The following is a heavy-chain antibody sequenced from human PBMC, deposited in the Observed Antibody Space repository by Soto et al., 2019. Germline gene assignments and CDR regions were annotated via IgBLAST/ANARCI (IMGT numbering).Heavy chain of an antibody. Sequence: QVHLVQSGAEVKKPGASVKVSCKGSGYAFTTYGSTWVRQAPGQGLEGMGWISAHNGNTNYAQKLQGRVTVTRDTSTSTAYMELRSLRSDDTAVYYCARGRDGDYWGQGALVTVSS. V-gene: IGHV1-18*01. CDR2: ISAHNGNT. J-gene: IGHJ4*02. D-gene: IGHD6-6*01. CDR1: GYAFTTYG. CDR3: ARGRDGDY.